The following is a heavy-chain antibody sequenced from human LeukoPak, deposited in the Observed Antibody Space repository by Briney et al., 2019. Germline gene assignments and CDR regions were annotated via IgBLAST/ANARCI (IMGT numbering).Heavy chain of an antibody. J-gene: IGHJ4*02. CDR3: ARHGFWSGYNYVLDY. CDR1: GYSISSGFY. CDR2: IYHSGST. D-gene: IGHD3-3*01. V-gene: IGHV4-38-2*01. Sequence: SETLSLTCAVSGYSISSGFYWGWIRQPPGKGLEWIGTIYHSGSTYYNPSLKSRVTTSVDTSKNQFSLKLSSVTAADTAVYYCARHGFWSGYNYVLDYWGQGTLVTVSS.